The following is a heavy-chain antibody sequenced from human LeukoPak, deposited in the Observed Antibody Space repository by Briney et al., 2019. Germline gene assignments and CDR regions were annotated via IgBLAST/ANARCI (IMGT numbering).Heavy chain of an antibody. Sequence: GGSLRLSCAASGFTFSSYAMSWVRQAPGKGLERVSAISGSGGSTYYADSVKGRFTISRDNSKNTLYLQMNSLRAGDTAVYYCAKTPPNCSGGSCYEDYWGQGTLVTVSS. CDR2: ISGSGGST. D-gene: IGHD2-15*01. CDR3: AKTPPNCSGGSCYEDY. J-gene: IGHJ4*02. V-gene: IGHV3-23*01. CDR1: GFTFSSYA.